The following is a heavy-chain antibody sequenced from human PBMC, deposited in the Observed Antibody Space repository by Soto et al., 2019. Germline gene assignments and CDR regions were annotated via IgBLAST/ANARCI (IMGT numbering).Heavy chain of an antibody. CDR3: ARGRESSRTYYYYMDV. D-gene: IGHD6-13*01. V-gene: IGHV4-34*01. CDR1: GGSFSGYY. CDR2: INHSGST. Sequence: QVQLQQWGAGLLKPSETLSLTCAVYGGSFSGYYWSWIRQPPGKGLEWIGEINHSGSTNYNPSLKSRVTISVDTSKNQFSLKLSSVTAADTAVYYCARGRESSRTYYYYMDVWGKGTTVTVSS. J-gene: IGHJ6*03.